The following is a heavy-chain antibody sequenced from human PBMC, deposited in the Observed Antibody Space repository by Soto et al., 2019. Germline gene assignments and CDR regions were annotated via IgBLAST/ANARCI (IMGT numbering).Heavy chain of an antibody. CDR3: ARLEDSSGYHY. J-gene: IGHJ4*02. Sequence: QVQLQESGPGLVKPSQTLSLTCTVSGGSISSGGYDWSWIRQHPGKGLEGIGYIYYSGSTYYNPSLKSRVTISVDTSKNQFSLKLSSVTAADTAVYYCARLEDSSGYHYWGQGTLVTVSS. V-gene: IGHV4-31*03. CDR1: GGSISSGGYD. CDR2: IYYSGST. D-gene: IGHD3-22*01.